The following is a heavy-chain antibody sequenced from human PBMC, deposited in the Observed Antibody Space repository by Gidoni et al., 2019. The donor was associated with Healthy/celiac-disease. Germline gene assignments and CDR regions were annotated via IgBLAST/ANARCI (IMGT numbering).Heavy chain of an antibody. CDR3: TPKGYSYGDGAFDI. V-gene: IGHV3-49*05. D-gene: IGHD5-18*01. J-gene: IGHJ3*02. Sequence: EVQLVESGGGLVKPGRSLRLSRTASVFTLGDHAMSWFRQAPGKGLEWVGFIRSKAYGGTTEYAASVKGRFNISRDDSKSIAYLQMNSLKTADTAVYYCTPKGYSYGDGAFDIWGQGTMVTVSS. CDR1: VFTLGDHA. CDR2: IRSKAYGGTT.